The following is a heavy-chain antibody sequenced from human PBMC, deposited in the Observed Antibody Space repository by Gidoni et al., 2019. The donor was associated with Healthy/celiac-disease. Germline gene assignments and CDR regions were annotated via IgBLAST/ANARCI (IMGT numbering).Heavy chain of an antibody. V-gene: IGHV4-34*01. D-gene: IGHD3-10*01. J-gene: IGHJ4*02. CDR3: ATVPFGELLYCFDY. CDR1: GGSFSGYY. Sequence: QVQLQQWGAGLLKPSETLSLTCAVYGGSFSGYYWSWIRQPPGKGLEWIGEINHSGSTNSNPSLKSRVTISVDTSKNQFSLKLSSVTAADTAVYYCATVPFGELLYCFDYWGQGTLVTVSS. CDR2: INHSGST.